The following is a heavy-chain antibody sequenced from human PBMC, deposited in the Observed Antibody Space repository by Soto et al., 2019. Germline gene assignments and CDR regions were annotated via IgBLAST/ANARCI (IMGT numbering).Heavy chain of an antibody. CDR3: AKDAPGSGWLSDY. D-gene: IGHD3-22*01. J-gene: IGHJ4*02. V-gene: IGHV3-23*01. CDR1: GFTFSIYA. CDR2: IGGSGGDT. Sequence: GGSLRLSCTASGFTFSIYAMSWVRQAPGKGLEWVSTIGGSGGDTTYADFVRGRFTVSRDNSRNTLYLQLNSLRAEDTAIYYCAKDAPGSGWLSDYWGRGTLVTVSS.